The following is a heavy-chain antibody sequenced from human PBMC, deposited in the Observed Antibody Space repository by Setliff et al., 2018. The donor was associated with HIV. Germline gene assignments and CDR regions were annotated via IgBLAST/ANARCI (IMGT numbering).Heavy chain of an antibody. CDR2: ISYSWST. J-gene: IGHJ4*02. CDR1: GGSISSHY. Sequence: SETLSLTCTVSGGSISSHYWSWVRQTPGKGLEWIGSISYSWSTNHNPSLKSRVTISIDTSKNQFSLKLTSVTSADTAVYFCARGLSSPFATGLWGQGTLVTVSS. D-gene: IGHD6-13*01. CDR3: ARGLSSPFATGL. V-gene: IGHV4-59*11.